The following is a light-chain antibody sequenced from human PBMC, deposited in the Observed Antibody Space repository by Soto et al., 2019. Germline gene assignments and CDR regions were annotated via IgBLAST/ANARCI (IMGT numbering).Light chain of an antibody. J-gene: IGKJ1*01. CDR3: QQYGSSPWT. CDR2: VAS. Sequence: EIVLTQSPGTLSLSPGERATLSCRASQSVSSSYLAWYQQKPGQAPRPLIYVASSRAIGIPDRFSGSGYGTEFTLTISRLEPEDFAVYYCQQYGSSPWTFGQGTKVEIK. V-gene: IGKV3-20*01. CDR1: QSVSSSY.